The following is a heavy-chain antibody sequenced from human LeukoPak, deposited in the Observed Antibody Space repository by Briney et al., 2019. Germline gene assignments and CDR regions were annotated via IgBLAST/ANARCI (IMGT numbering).Heavy chain of an antibody. CDR2: IYTSGTT. V-gene: IGHV4-4*07. Sequence: SETLSLTCTVSGGSISSYYWSWIRQPAGKGLELMGRIYTSGTTNYNPSLKSRVTMSVDTSKNQFSLKLSSVTAADTAVYYCARAPTGTGGWNWFDPWGQGTLVTVSS. J-gene: IGHJ5*02. CDR1: GGSISSYY. D-gene: IGHD1-1*01. CDR3: ARAPTGTGGWNWFDP.